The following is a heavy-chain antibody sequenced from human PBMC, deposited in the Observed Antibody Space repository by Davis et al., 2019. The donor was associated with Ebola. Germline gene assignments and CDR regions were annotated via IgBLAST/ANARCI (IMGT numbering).Heavy chain of an antibody. CDR3: ARRPFYYDSSGYLYYFDY. Sequence: ESLKISCAASGFTFSSYAMHWIRQPPGKGLEWIGEINHSGSTNYNPSLKSRVTISVDTSKNQFSLKLSSVTAADTAVYYCARRPFYYDSSGYLYYFDYWGQGTLVTVSS. D-gene: IGHD3-22*01. V-gene: IGHV4-34*01. CDR2: INHSGST. J-gene: IGHJ4*02. CDR1: GFTFSSYA.